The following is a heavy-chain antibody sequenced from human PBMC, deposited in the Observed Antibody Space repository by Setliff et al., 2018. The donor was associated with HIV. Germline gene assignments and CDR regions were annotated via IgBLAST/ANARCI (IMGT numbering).Heavy chain of an antibody. CDR2: IRSKSCGTTT. CDR3: ARESYDSSADFDY. D-gene: IGHD6-19*01. CDR1: GFNFAEQA. J-gene: IGHJ4*02. Sequence: GSLRLSCTTSGFNFAEQAFSWVRQAPGKGLEWVGYIRSKSCGTTTKYAASVRGRFSISRDDSNSIVYLQMNSLKAEDTGVYFCARESYDSSADFDYWGQGALVTVSS. V-gene: IGHV3-49*04.